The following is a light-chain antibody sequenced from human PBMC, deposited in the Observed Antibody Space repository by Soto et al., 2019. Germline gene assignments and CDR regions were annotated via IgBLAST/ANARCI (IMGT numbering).Light chain of an antibody. V-gene: IGLV2-14*01. CDR1: SSDGGGYNY. Sequence: QSALTQPASLSGSPGQSITISCTGTSSDGGGYNYVSWYQQHPGKAPKLMIYEVSNRPSGVSNRFSGSKSGNTASLTISGLQAEDEADYYCSSYSSSTTHVVFGGGTKLTVL. J-gene: IGLJ2*01. CDR3: SSYSSSTTHVV. CDR2: EVS.